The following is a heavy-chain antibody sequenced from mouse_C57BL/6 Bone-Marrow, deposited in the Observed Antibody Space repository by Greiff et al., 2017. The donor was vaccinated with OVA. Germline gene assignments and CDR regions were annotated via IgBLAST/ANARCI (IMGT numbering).Heavy chain of an antibody. Sequence: EVKLQESGPGLVKPSQSLSLTCSVTGYSITSGYYWNWIRQFPGNQLEWMGYISYDGSHNSKPSLKNRISITRDTSKNQFFLKLNSLTTEDTATYYCALEGHYYGSSLFDYWGQGTTLTVSS. CDR2: ISYDGSH. D-gene: IGHD1-1*01. J-gene: IGHJ2*01. V-gene: IGHV3-6*01. CDR3: ALEGHYYGSSLFDY. CDR1: GYSITSGYY.